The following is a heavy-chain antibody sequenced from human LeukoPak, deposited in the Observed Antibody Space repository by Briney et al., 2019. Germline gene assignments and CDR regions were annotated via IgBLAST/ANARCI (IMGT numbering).Heavy chain of an antibody. V-gene: IGHV3-74*01. CDR2: INRDGSST. J-gene: IGHJ5*02. Sequence: GGSLRLSCAASGFTFRTSWMHWVRQAPGKGLVWVPFINRDGSSTNYVDSVKGRFTISRDNAKNTLYLQMNRLRDEDTAVYYCATDREYSQEPWGQGTLVTVSS. CDR1: GFTFRTSW. D-gene: IGHD4-11*01. CDR3: ATDREYSQEP.